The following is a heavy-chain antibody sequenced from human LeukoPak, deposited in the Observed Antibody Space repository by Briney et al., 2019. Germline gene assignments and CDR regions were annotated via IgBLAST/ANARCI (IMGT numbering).Heavy chain of an antibody. D-gene: IGHD3-22*01. J-gene: IGHJ3*02. CDR3: ARASRDSSGPHAFDI. CDR1: GFTFDDYG. V-gene: IGHV3-20*04. CDR2: INWNGSST. Sequence: GGSLRLSCAASGFTFDDYGMSWVRQAPGKGLEWVSGINWNGSSTGYADSVKGRFTISRDNSKNTLYLQMGSLRAEDMAVYYCARASRDSSGPHAFDIWGQGTMVTVSS.